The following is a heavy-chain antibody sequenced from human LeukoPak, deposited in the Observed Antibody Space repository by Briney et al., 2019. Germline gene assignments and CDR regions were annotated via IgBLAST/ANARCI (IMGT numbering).Heavy chain of an antibody. D-gene: IGHD6-19*01. CDR2: ISGSGGST. Sequence: GGSLRLSCAASGFIFSSYAMSWVRQAPGKGLEWVSGISGSGGSTYYADSVKGRFTISRDNSKNMLYLQMNSLRAEDTAVYYCAKDGYSSGWAFDYWGQGTLVTVSS. V-gene: IGHV3-23*01. J-gene: IGHJ4*02. CDR1: GFIFSSYA. CDR3: AKDGYSSGWAFDY.